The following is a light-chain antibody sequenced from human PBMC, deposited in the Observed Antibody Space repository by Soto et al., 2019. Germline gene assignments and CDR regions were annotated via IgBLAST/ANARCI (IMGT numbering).Light chain of an antibody. Sequence: DIQMTQSPSAMSASVGDRVTITCRASQGISNHLVWFQQRPGKVPKRLIYDASSLQTGVPSRFSGSGSGTDFTLKISSLQPEDFATYYCLQPTNFPLTFGQGTRLEAK. V-gene: IGKV1-17*03. CDR2: DAS. J-gene: IGKJ5*01. CDR3: LQPTNFPLT. CDR1: QGISNH.